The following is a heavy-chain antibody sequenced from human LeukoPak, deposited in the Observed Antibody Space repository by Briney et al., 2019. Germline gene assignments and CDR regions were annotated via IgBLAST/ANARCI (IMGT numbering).Heavy chain of an antibody. CDR1: GGSISSYY. CDR3: ARQLTRITMVRGTIRYFDY. CDR2: IYYSGST. Sequence: PSETLSLTCTVSGGSISSYYWSWIRQPPGKGLEWIGYIYYSGSTNYNPSPKSRVTISVDTSKNQFSLKLSSVTAADTAVYYCARQLTRITMVRGTIRYFDYWGQGTLVTVSS. J-gene: IGHJ4*02. V-gene: IGHV4-59*08. D-gene: IGHD3-10*01.